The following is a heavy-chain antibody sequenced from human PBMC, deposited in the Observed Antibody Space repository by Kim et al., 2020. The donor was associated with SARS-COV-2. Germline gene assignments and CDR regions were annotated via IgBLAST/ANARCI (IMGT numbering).Heavy chain of an antibody. J-gene: IGHJ6*02. CDR2: IIPIFGTA. V-gene: IGHV1-69*13. CDR3: AREGYCSGGSCTPWIQLWFSGGGGYYYYGMDV. Sequence: SVKVSCKASGGTFSSYAISWVRQAPGQGLEWMGGIIPIFGTANYAQKFQGRVTITADESTSTAYMELSSLRSEDTAVYYCAREGYCSGGSCTPWIQLWFSGGGGYYYYGMDVWGQGTTVTVSS. CDR1: GGTFSSYA. D-gene: IGHD2-15*01.